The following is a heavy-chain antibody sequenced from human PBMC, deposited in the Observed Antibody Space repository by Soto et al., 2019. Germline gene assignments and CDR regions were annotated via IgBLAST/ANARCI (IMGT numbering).Heavy chain of an antibody. D-gene: IGHD6-6*01. CDR1: GFTFSSYA. J-gene: IGHJ6*04. CDR3: ARHRTKAARRWDYYYYGMEV. CDR2: ISGSGGST. V-gene: IGHV3-23*01. Sequence: GGSLRLSCAASGFTFSSYAMSWVRQAPGKGLEWVSAISGSGGSTYYADSVKGRFTISRDNSKNTLYLQMNSRRAEDTAVYYCARHRTKAARRWDYYYYGMEVWGKGPTVTVPS.